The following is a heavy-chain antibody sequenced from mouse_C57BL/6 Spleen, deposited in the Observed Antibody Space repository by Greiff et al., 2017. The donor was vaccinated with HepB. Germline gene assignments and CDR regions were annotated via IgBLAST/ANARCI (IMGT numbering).Heavy chain of an antibody. CDR3: ARVDGSSYGGAMDY. Sequence: VQLQQPGAELVRPGSSVKLSCKASGYTFTSYWMDWVKQRPGQGLEWIGNIYPSDSATHSNQKFKDKATLPVDKSSSTAYMQLSSLTSEGSAVYDCARVDGSSYGGAMDYWGQGTSVTVAS. J-gene: IGHJ4*01. CDR1: GYTFTSYW. V-gene: IGHV1-61*01. D-gene: IGHD1-1*01. CDR2: IYPSDSAT.